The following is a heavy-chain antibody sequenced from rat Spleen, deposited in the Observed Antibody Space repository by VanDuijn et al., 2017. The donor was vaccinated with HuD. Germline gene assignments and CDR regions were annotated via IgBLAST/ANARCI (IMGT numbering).Heavy chain of an antibody. CDR2: IWSGGST. CDR1: GFSLTSYG. J-gene: IGHJ4*01. D-gene: IGHD5-1*01. Sequence: QVQLKESGPGLVQPSQTLSLTCTVSGFSLTSYGVSWVRQPPGKGLEWIGAIWSGGSTAYNSALKSRLSISRDTSKNHVFLKMNSLQSEDTATYHCARAPGNGYVMDAWGQGASVTVSS. V-gene: IGHV2-4*01. CDR3: ARAPGNGYVMDA.